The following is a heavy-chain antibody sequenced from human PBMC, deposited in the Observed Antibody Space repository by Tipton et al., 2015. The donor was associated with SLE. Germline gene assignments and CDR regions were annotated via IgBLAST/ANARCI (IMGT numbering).Heavy chain of an antibody. CDR2: ISWNSGSI. CDR3: ARDRYSSSSSSGWFDP. CDR1: GFTFDDYA. Sequence: SLRLSCAASGFTFDDYAMHWVRQAPGKGLEWVSGISWNSGSIGYADSVKGRFTISRDNAKNSLYLQMNSLRAEDTALYYCARDRYSSSSSSGWFDPWGQGTLVTVSS. D-gene: IGHD6-6*01. J-gene: IGHJ5*02. V-gene: IGHV3-9*01.